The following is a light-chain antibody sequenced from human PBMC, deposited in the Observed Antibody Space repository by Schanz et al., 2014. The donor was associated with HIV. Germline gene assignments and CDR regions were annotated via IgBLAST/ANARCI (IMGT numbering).Light chain of an antibody. Sequence: DIVMTQTPLSLSVTPGQPASISCKSSQSLLHSNGYNYLAWYLQKPGQSPQLLIYLGSNRASGVPDRFSGGGSGTDFTLKISRVEAEDVGVYYCMQGLQTPQFTFGPGTKVDIK. CDR3: MQGLQTPQFT. J-gene: IGKJ3*01. CDR1: QSLLHSNGYNY. V-gene: IGKV2-28*01. CDR2: LGS.